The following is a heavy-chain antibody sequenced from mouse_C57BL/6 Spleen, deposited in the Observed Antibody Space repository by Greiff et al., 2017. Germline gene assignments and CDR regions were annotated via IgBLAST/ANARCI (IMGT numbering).Heavy chain of an antibody. Sequence: QVQLQQPGAELVKPGASVKLSCKASGYTFTSYWMHWVKQRPGQGLEWIGMINPNSGSTNYNEKFKSKATLTVDKSSSTAYMQLSSLTSEDSAVYYCATFTTVVEYAMDYWGQGTSVTVSS. V-gene: IGHV1-64*01. CDR3: ATFTTVVEYAMDY. D-gene: IGHD1-1*01. CDR2: INPNSGST. J-gene: IGHJ4*01. CDR1: GYTFTSYW.